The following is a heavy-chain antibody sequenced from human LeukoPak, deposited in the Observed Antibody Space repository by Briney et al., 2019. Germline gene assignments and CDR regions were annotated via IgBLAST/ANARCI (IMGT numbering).Heavy chain of an antibody. V-gene: IGHV3-23*01. CDR2: ISGSGSST. CDR3: ARRAGAYSHPYDY. Sequence: PGGSLRLSCAASGLTFRSYAMNWVRQAPGKGLEWVSIISGSGSSTYYADSVKGRFTISRDNSKNTLFLQMNSLRAEDTAVYYCARRAGAYSHPYDYWGQGTLVTVSS. J-gene: IGHJ4*02. CDR1: GLTFRSYA. D-gene: IGHD4/OR15-4a*01.